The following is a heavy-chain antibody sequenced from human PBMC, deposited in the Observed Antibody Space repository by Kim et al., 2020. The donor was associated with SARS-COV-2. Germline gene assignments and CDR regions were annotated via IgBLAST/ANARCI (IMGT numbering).Heavy chain of an antibody. Sequence: GGSLRLSCSASGFSFSSYAMAWVRQAPGKGLECVSGITGSGTKDYADSVKGRFTIYRDNSKKTVYLDVNSLRVEDTAVYYCAKDKISGDGYWYFDVWGRGTLVTVSS. D-gene: IGHD7-27*01. CDR3: AKDKISGDGYWYFDV. CDR2: ITGSGTK. V-gene: IGHV3-23*01. J-gene: IGHJ2*01. CDR1: GFSFSSYA.